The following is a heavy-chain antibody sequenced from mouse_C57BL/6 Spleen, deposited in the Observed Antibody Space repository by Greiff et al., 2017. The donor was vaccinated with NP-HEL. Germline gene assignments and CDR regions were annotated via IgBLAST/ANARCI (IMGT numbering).Heavy chain of an antibody. Sequence: QVQLQQPGAELVKPGASVKLSCKASGYTFTSYWMHWVKQRPGQGLEWIGMIHPNSGSTNYNEKFKSKATLTVDKSSSTAYMQLSSLTSEDSAVYYCARDITTVVANYAMDYWGQGTSVTVSS. CDR1: GYTFTSYW. J-gene: IGHJ4*01. D-gene: IGHD1-1*01. CDR2: IHPNSGST. CDR3: ARDITTVVANYAMDY. V-gene: IGHV1-64*01.